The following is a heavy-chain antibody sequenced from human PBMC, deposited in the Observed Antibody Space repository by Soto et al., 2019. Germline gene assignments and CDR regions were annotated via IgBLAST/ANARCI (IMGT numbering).Heavy chain of an antibody. Sequence: QLQLQESGSGLVKPSQTLSLTCAVSGGSISSGGYSWSWIRQPPGNGLEWIGYIYHSGSTYYNPSLKSRVTISVDRSKTKFSRKLSSVTASDTAVYYCARVKGGAIFGVFDYWGQGTLVTVSS. CDR1: GGSISSGGYS. J-gene: IGHJ4*02. V-gene: IGHV4-30-2*01. D-gene: IGHD3-3*01. CDR3: ARVKGGAIFGVFDY. CDR2: IYHSGST.